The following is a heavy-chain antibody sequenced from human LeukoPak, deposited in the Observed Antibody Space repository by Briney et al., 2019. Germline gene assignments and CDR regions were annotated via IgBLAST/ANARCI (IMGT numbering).Heavy chain of an antibody. V-gene: IGHV4-39*01. CDR1: GGSISNNFYY. D-gene: IGHD5-12*01. CDR2: IYFNGDT. CDR3: ARQGDSGYDYDPGGFYYGLDV. J-gene: IGHJ6*02. Sequence: SETLSLTCAVSGGSISNNFYYWGWVRQPPGKGLEWIGMIYFNGDTYYNPSLKSRVTISIDTAKNQFSLKLSSVTAADTAVYYCARQGDSGYDYDPGGFYYGLDVWGQGTSVTVSS.